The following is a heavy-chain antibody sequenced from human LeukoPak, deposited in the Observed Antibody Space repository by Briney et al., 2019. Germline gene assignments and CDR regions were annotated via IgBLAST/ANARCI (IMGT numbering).Heavy chain of an antibody. Sequence: SETLSLTCTVSGGSISSYYWSWIRQPPGKGLEWIGYIYTSGSTNYNPSLKSRVTISVDTSKNQFSLKLSSVTAADTAVYYCAGRGLRGRGGFDYWGQGTLVTVSS. CDR3: AGRGLRGRGGFDY. CDR1: GGSISSYY. V-gene: IGHV4-4*09. J-gene: IGHJ4*02. CDR2: IYTSGST. D-gene: IGHD2-15*01.